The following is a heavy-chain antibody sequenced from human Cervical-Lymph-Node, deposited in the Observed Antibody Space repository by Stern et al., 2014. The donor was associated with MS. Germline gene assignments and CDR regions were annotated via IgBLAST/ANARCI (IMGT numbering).Heavy chain of an antibody. J-gene: IGHJ6*02. CDR1: GDTFINFG. CDR2: FIPLFGTT. V-gene: IGHV1-69*01. D-gene: IGHD1-1*01. CDR3: ARDNDDNGMDV. Sequence: VQLVESGADVKKPGSSVKISCTASGDTFINFGISWVRQAPGQGLEWMGGFIPLFGTTDYVQKFQGRVTISADESATTVYMELSGLRSEDTAVYYCARDNDDNGMDVWGQGTTVTVSS.